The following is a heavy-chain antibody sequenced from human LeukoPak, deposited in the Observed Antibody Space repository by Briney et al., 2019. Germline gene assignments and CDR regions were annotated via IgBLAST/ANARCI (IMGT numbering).Heavy chain of an antibody. CDR1: GYTFTSYG. J-gene: IGHJ5*02. CDR3: ARFDYYDSRLDP. CDR2: ISAYNGNA. V-gene: IGHV1-18*01. Sequence: ASVKVSCKASGYTFTSYGISWVRQAPGQGLEWMGWISAYNGNANYAQKLQGRVTMTTDTSTSTAYMELRSLRSDDTAVYYCARFDYYDSRLDPWGQGTLVTVSS. D-gene: IGHD3-22*01.